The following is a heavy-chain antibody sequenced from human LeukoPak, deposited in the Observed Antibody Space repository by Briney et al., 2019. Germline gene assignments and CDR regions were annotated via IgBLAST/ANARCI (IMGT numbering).Heavy chain of an antibody. J-gene: IGHJ4*02. CDR2: ISYDGSNK. V-gene: IGHV3-30-3*01. CDR3: ARCDYFDY. CDR1: GFTFSSYA. Sequence: GRSLRLSCAASGFTFSSYAMHWVRQAPGKGLEWVAVISYDGSNKYYADSVKGRFTISRDNSKNTPYLQVNSLRAEDTAVYYCARCDYFDYWGQGTLVTVSS.